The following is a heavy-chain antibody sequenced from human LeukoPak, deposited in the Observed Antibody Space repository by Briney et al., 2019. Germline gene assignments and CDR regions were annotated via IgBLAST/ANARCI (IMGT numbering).Heavy chain of an antibody. Sequence: SQTLSVTCDISGDSVSSNNGAWNWIRQSPSRGLEWLGRIYYRSRWYNDYAASVQGRLTINPDTSKNQLSLQLKSVTPEDTAVYYCARDEGNTGWYTFDYWGQGTLVSVSS. V-gene: IGHV6-1*01. CDR3: ARDEGNTGWYTFDY. CDR2: IYYRSRWYN. J-gene: IGHJ4*02. CDR1: GDSVSSNNGA. D-gene: IGHD6-19*01.